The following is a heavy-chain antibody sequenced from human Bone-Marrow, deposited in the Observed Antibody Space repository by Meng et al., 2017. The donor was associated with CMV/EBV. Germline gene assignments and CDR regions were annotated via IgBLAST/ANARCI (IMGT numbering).Heavy chain of an antibody. CDR3: ARAPCRVGVCYMYGYYYGMDV. CDR1: GFTVSSNY. D-gene: IGHD2-8*01. J-gene: IGHJ6*01. Sequence: GGSLRLSCAASGFTVSSNYMSWVRQAPGKGLEWVSVIYSGGSTYYADSVKGRFTISRDNSKNTLYLQMNSLRAEDTAVYYCARAPCRVGVCYMYGYYYGMDVWGQGTTVTVYS. CDR2: IYSGGST. V-gene: IGHV3-53*01.